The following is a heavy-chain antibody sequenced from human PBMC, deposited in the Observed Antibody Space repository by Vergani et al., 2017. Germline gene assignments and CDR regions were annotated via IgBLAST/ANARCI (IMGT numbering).Heavy chain of an antibody. D-gene: IGHD6-19*01. J-gene: IGHJ5*02. CDR1: GGPFSSYA. CDR2: IIPIFGTA. V-gene: IGHV1-69*12. Sequence: QVQLVQSGAEVKKPGSSVKVSCQASGGPFSSYAISWVRQAPGQGLEWMGGIIPIFGTANYAQKFQGRVTITADESTSTAYMELSSLRSEDTAVYYWATHDSSGWYRNWFDPWGQGTLVTVSS. CDR3: ATHDSSGWYRNWFDP.